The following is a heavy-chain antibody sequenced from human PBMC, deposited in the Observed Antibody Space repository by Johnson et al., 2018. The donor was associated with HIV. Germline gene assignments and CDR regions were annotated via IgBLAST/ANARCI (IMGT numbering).Heavy chain of an antibody. Sequence: VQLVESGGGLVQQGGSLTLSCAAPGFSVSSYYMTWVRQAPGKGLDWVSVISSGGDTYYADSVRGRFSISRDNSKNTLYLQMNSLRAEDTAVYYCAKDRRELPSPFDIWGQGTMVTVSS. J-gene: IGHJ3*02. CDR1: GFSVSSYY. CDR2: ISSGGDT. CDR3: AKDRRELPSPFDI. V-gene: IGHV3-66*01. D-gene: IGHD1-7*01.